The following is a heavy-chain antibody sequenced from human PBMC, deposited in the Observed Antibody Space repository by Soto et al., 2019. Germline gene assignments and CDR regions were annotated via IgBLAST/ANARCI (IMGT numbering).Heavy chain of an antibody. J-gene: IGHJ5*01. CDR1: GGSVSSRSYY. V-gene: IGHV4-61*01. Sequence: SETLSLACTVSGGSVSSRSYYWSWIRQPPEKGPEVIGDMYFRVTTYYQLSLKTRVIVYADTSQNPYYLKLRSVSTAETDVYYCARGLVFEGAISLFESWGQGTLVTVSS. CDR3: ARGLVFEGAISLFES. D-gene: IGHD3-3*01. CDR2: MYFRVTT.